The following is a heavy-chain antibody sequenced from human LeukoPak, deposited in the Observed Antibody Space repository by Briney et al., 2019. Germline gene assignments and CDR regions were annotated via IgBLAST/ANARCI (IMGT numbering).Heavy chain of an antibody. CDR1: GFTFSSYW. CDR3: ARVMSASVWRSYGSYYYYYYMDI. V-gene: IGHV3-7*01. Sequence: PGGSLRLSCAASGFTFSSYWMSWVRQAPGKGLEWVANIKQDGSEKYSVDSVKGRFTISRDNAKNSLYMQMNSLRAEGTAVYYCARVMSASVWRSYGSYYYYYYMDIWGKGTTVTVSS. CDR2: IKQDGSEK. D-gene: IGHD3-16*01. J-gene: IGHJ6*03.